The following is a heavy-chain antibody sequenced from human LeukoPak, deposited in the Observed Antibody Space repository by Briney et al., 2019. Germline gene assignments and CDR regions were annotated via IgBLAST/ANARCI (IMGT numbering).Heavy chain of an antibody. J-gene: IGHJ4*02. CDR1: GGTFSSYA. CDR2: IIPIFGTA. D-gene: IGHD3-9*01. Sequence: SVKVSCKASGGTFSSYAISWVRQAPGQGLEWMGGIIPIFGTANYAQKFQGRVTITTDESTSTAYMELSSLRSEDTAVYYCAANYDILTGFDYWGQGTLVTVSS. CDR3: AANYDILTGFDY. V-gene: IGHV1-69*05.